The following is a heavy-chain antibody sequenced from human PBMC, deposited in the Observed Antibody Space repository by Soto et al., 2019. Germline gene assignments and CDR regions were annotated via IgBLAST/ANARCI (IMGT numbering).Heavy chain of an antibody. CDR3: ARVERGTATTVVDAFDI. J-gene: IGHJ3*02. V-gene: IGHV4-34*01. CDR2: MSHSGGT. Sequence: QVQLQQWGAGLLKPSETLSLTCAVYGGSVSSGSYYWSWIRQPPGKGLEWIGAMSHSGGTHFNPSLTSRVTISVDTSKNQFSLKMSSVTAADTSLYYCARVERGTATTVVDAFDIWGPGTMVTVSS. D-gene: IGHD1-1*01. CDR1: GGSVSSGSYY.